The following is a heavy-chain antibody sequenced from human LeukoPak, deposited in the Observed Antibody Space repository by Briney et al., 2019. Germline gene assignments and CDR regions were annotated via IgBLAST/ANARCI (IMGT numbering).Heavy chain of an antibody. D-gene: IGHD3-22*01. CDR2: ISAYNGNT. V-gene: IGHV1-18*04. Sequence: GASVKVSCKASGYTFTGYYMHWVRQAPGQGLEWMGWISAYNGNTNYAQKLQGRVTMTRDTSTSTVYMELSSLRSEDTAMYYCAREGSLTYDSSGGDAFDIWGQGTMVTVSS. CDR1: GYTFTGYY. CDR3: AREGSLTYDSSGGDAFDI. J-gene: IGHJ3*02.